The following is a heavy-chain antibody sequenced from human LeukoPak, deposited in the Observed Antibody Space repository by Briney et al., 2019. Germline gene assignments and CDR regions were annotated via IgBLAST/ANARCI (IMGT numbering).Heavy chain of an antibody. CDR2: ISYDGSNK. CDR3: ARKDDYYDSSSFDY. CDR1: GFTFDDYA. V-gene: IGHV3-30*01. Sequence: GGSLRLSCAASGFTFDDYAMHWVRQAPGKGLEWVAVISYDGSNKYYADSVKGRFTISRDNSKNTLYLQMNSLRAEDTAVYYCARKDDYYDSSSFDYWGQGTLVTVSS. J-gene: IGHJ4*02. D-gene: IGHD3-22*01.